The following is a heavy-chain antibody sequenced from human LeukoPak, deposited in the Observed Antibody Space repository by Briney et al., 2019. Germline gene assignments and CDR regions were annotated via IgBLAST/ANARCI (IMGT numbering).Heavy chain of an antibody. Sequence: SVKVSCKASGGTFSSYAISWVRQAPGQGLEWMGGIIPIFGTANYAQKFQGRVTITADKSTSTAYMELSSLRSEDTAVYYCARDPGATNYFDYWGRGTLVTVSS. CDR3: ARDPGATNYFDY. CDR2: IIPIFGTA. J-gene: IGHJ4*02. D-gene: IGHD5-12*01. V-gene: IGHV1-69*06. CDR1: GGTFSSYA.